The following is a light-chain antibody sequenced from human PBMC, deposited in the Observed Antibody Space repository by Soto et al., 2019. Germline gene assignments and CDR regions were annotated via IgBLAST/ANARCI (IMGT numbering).Light chain of an antibody. CDR1: SSDVGGYNY. J-gene: IGLJ1*01. CDR2: DVS. Sequence: QSVLTQPASVSWSPGQSITIACTGTSSDVGGYNYVSWYQQPPGKAPKLMIYDVSNRPSGVSNRFSGSKSGNTASLTISGLQAEDEADYYCSSYTSSSTPYVFGTGTKVTV. CDR3: SSYTSSSTPYV. V-gene: IGLV2-14*01.